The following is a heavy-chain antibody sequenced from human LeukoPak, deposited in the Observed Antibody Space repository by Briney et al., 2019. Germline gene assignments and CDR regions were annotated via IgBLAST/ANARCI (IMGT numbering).Heavy chain of an antibody. Sequence: GGSLRLSCAASGFTFSSYGMHWVRQAPGKGLEWVAVISYDGSNKYYADSVKGRFTISRDNSKNTLYLQMNSLRAEDTAVYYCARTLTGDVDYWGQGALVTVSS. CDR3: ARTLTGDVDY. V-gene: IGHV3-30*03. CDR1: GFTFSSYG. J-gene: IGHJ4*02. D-gene: IGHD7-27*01. CDR2: ISYDGSNK.